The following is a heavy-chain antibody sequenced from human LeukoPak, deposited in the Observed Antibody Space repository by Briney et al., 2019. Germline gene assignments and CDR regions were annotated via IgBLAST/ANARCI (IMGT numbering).Heavy chain of an antibody. D-gene: IGHD3-22*01. Sequence: SETLSLTCSVSGDSISIYYWSWIRQPPGKGLEWIGYVYYSGSTEYNPSLQSRVTISVDTSKNQFSLKLSSVTAADTAVYYCAGLVGRYSSGLYYYYFDYWGQGTLVTVSS. J-gene: IGHJ4*02. CDR1: GDSISIYY. CDR2: VYYSGST. CDR3: AGLVGRYSSGLYYYYFDY. V-gene: IGHV4-59*01.